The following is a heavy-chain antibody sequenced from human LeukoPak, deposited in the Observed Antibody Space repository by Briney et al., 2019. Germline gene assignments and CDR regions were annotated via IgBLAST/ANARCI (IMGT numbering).Heavy chain of an antibody. CDR1: GGHIDSVY. CDR2: IDNSGST. V-gene: IGHV4-4*08. D-gene: IGHD6-19*01. J-gene: IGHJ4*02. CDR3: ASGAGWLIDY. Sequence: SETLSLTCSVPGGHIDSVYWNWIRQPPGKGLEWIGYIDNSGSTKYNPSLQSRITMSRDTSKKQFSLKLTSVTAADTAMYYCASGAGWLIDYWGQGTLVSVSS.